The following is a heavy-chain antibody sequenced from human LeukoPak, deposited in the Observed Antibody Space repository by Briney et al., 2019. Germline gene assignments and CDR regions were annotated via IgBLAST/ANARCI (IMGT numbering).Heavy chain of an antibody. CDR1: GFTFSDYY. CDR2: ISSSGSTI. V-gene: IGHV3-11*01. J-gene: IGHJ4*02. D-gene: IGHD4-17*01. CDR3: ARDTTVTTPKPRLHIIDY. Sequence: GGSLRLSCAASGFTFSDYYMSWIRQAPGKGLGWVSYISSSGSTIYYADSVKGRFTISRDNAKNSLYLQMNSLRAEDTAVYYCARDTTVTTPKPRLHIIDYWGQGTLVTVSS.